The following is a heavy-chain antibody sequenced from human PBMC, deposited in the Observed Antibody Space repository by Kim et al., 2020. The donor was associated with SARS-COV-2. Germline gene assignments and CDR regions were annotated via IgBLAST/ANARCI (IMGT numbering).Heavy chain of an antibody. D-gene: IGHD3-3*01. J-gene: IGHJ4*02. CDR3: ARDKEGGGLRFLEWLSRFEY. V-gene: IGHV1-2*02. CDR2: INPNSGAT. CDR1: GYTFTDYY. Sequence: ASVKVSCKASGYTFTDYYMHWVRQAPGQGLEWMGWINPNSGATKHAQKFQGRVTMTRDTSINTAYMELSSLRSDDTAVYYCARDKEGGGLRFLEWLSRFEYWGRGTLVAVSS.